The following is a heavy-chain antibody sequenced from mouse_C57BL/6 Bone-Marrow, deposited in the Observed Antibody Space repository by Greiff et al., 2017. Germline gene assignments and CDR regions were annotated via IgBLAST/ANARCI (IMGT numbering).Heavy chain of an antibody. V-gene: IGHV1-19*01. D-gene: IGHD2-3*01. CDR3: ALDGYPRYYYAMDY. CDR2: INPYNGGT. J-gene: IGHJ4*01. CDR1: GYTFTDYY. Sequence: EVQLQQSGPVLVKPGASVKMSCKASGYTFTDYYMNWVKQSPGKSLEWIGVINPYNGGTSYNQKFKGKATLTVDKSSSTAYMELNSLTSEDSAVYYWALDGYPRYYYAMDYWGQGTSVTVSS.